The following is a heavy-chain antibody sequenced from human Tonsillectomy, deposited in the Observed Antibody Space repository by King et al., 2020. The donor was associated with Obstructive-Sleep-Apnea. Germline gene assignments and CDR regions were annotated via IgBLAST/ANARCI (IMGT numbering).Heavy chain of an antibody. CDR1: GFTFDDYA. D-gene: IGHD3-10*01. CDR2: INCNSGSL. V-gene: IGHV3-9*01. Sequence: QLVQSGGGLVQPGRSLRLSCAASGFTFDDYAMHWVRQAPGKGLEWGSGINCNSGSLGYADSVKGRFTISRDNAKISLYLQMNSLRAEDTALYYCAKALYYYGTLDYWGQGTLVTVSS. CDR3: AKALYYYGTLDY. J-gene: IGHJ4*02.